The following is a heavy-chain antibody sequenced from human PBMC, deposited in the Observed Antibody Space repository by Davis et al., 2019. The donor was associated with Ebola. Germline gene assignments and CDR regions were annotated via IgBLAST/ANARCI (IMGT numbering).Heavy chain of an antibody. D-gene: IGHD6-19*01. CDR3: ARGKAVAGRPYGWYFDL. V-gene: IGHV1-18*01. CDR2: ISTYNGNT. Sequence: ASVKVSCKASGYTFTSYGINWVRQAPGQGLEWMGWISTYNGNTNYAQKVQGRITMTTDTSTSTAYMELSSLRSEDTAVYYCARGKAVAGRPYGWYFDLWGRGTLVTVSS. J-gene: IGHJ2*01. CDR1: GYTFTSYG.